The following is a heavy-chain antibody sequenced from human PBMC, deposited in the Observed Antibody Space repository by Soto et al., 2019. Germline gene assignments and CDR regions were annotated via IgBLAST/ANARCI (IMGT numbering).Heavy chain of an antibody. V-gene: IGHV3-23*01. J-gene: IGHJ4*02. CDR1: GFTFSDYA. CDR2: ISSGGGSP. CDR3: VKGDGRIVPRHFDK. D-gene: IGHD1-26*01. Sequence: EVQLLESGGGLVQPGGSLRPSFAAPGFTFSDYAMSWVRQLPGKGLGWVSGISSGGGSPYHADPVKGRFTISRNNSKSTLFLQMNGLRVEDKALYYCVKGDGRIVPRHFDKWGQGTLVTVSS.